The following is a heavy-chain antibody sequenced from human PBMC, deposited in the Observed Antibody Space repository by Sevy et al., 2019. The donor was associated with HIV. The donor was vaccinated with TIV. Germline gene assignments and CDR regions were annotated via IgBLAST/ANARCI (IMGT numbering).Heavy chain of an antibody. D-gene: IGHD6-13*01. V-gene: IGHV4-59*01. J-gene: IGHJ6*02. CDR1: GGSISSYY. CDR3: ARDRLKAAAGTGGDYYYYYGMDV. CDR2: IYYSGST. Sequence: SETLSLTCTVSGGSISSYYWSWIRQPPGKGLEWIGYIYYSGSTNYNPSLKSRVTISVDTSKNQFSLKLSSVTAADTAVYYCARDRLKAAAGTGGDYYYYYGMDVWGQGTTDTVSS.